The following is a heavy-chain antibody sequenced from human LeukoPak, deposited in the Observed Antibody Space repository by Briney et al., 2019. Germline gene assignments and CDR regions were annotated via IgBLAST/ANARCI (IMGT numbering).Heavy chain of an antibody. Sequence: GGSLRLSCAASGFTFSSYGMHWVRQAPGKGLEWVAFIRYDGSNKYYADSVKGRFTISRDNSKNTLYLQMNSLSAEDTAVYYCARVFVVARVGAFDIWGQGTMVTVSS. V-gene: IGHV3-30*02. CDR3: ARVFVVARVGAFDI. D-gene: IGHD2-15*01. CDR1: GFTFSSYG. J-gene: IGHJ3*02. CDR2: IRYDGSNK.